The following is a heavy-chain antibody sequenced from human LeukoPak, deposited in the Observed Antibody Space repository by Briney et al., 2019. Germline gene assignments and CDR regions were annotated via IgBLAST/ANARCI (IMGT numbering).Heavy chain of an antibody. Sequence: NAGGSLRLSCAASGFTFSSYSMNWVRQAPGKGLEWVSSISSSSSYIYYADSVKGRFTISRDNAKNSLYLQMNSLRAEDTAVYYCARDPSPNIVVVPASRRWGQGTLVTVSS. J-gene: IGHJ4*02. V-gene: IGHV3-21*01. CDR1: GFTFSSYS. CDR3: ARDPSPNIVVVPASRR. CDR2: ISSSSSYI. D-gene: IGHD2-2*01.